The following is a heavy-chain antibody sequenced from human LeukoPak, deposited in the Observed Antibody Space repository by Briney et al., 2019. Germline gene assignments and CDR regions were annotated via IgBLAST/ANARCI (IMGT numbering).Heavy chain of an antibody. J-gene: IGHJ4*02. CDR1: GFSFSSYA. CDR3: AKDSGHSSSWYY. CDR2: ISVSGTT. D-gene: IGHD6-13*01. V-gene: IGHV3-23*01. Sequence: GGSLRLSCAASGFSFSSYAMNWVRQAPGKGLEWVSGISVSGTTYYADSVKGRFTISRDSARNTLYLQMNSLRDEDTAVYYCAKDSGHSSSWYYWGQGTLVTVSS.